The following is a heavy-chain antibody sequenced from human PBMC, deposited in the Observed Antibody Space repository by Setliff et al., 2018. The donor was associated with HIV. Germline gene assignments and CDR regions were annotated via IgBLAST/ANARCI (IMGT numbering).Heavy chain of an antibody. J-gene: IGHJ2*01. CDR2: IYYSGST. D-gene: IGHD3-3*01. CDR1: GGSVNNNNCY. V-gene: IGHV4-39*07. CDR3: ARSTDFGVVIMGDGPYWYFDL. Sequence: PSETLSLTCTVSGGSVNNNNCYWGWIRQPPGKGLEWIGNIYYSGSTYYNPSLKSRVTMSVDTSKNQFSLKLSSVTAADTAVYYCARSTDFGVVIMGDGPYWYFDLWGRGTLVTVSS.